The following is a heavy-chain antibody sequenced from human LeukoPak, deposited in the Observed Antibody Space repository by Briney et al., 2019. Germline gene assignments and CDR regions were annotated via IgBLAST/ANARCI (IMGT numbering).Heavy chain of an antibody. CDR2: INPSGGST. Sequence: GASVKVSCKASGYTFTSYYMHWVRQAPGQGLEWMGIINPSGGSTSYAQKFQGRVTMTRDTSTSTVYMELSSLRSEDTAVYYCARDSRAYYDSSGSSGDLDYWGQGTLVTVSS. CDR1: GYTFTSYY. J-gene: IGHJ4*02. CDR3: ARDSRAYYDSSGSSGDLDY. D-gene: IGHD3-22*01. V-gene: IGHV1-46*01.